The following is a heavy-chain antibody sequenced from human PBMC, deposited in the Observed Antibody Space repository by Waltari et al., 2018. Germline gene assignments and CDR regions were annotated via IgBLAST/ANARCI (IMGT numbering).Heavy chain of an antibody. CDR3: ARGGYYYDSSPYWYFDL. J-gene: IGHJ2*01. D-gene: IGHD3-22*01. CDR1: GGTFSSYA. CDR2: IIPIFCTA. Sequence: QVQLVQSGAEVKKPGSSVKVSCKAPGGTFSSYAISWVRQAPGQGLEWMGGIIPIFCTANYAQKFQGRVTITADESTSTAYMELSSLRSEDTAVYYCARGGYYYDSSPYWYFDLWGRGTLVTVSS. V-gene: IGHV1-69*01.